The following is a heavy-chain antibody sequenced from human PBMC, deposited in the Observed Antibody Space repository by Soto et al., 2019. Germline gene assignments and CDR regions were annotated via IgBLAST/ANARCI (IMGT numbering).Heavy chain of an antibody. CDR1: GFTFSSYG. CDR3: AKDTYCSSTSCDYPEFDY. CDR2: ISYDGSNK. Sequence: PGGSLRLSCAASGFTFSSYGMHWVRQAPGKGLEWVAVISYDGSNKYYADSVKGRFTISRDNSKNTLYLQMNSLRAEDTAVYYCAKDTYCSSTSCDYPEFDYWGQGTLVTVSS. D-gene: IGHD2-2*01. V-gene: IGHV3-30*18. J-gene: IGHJ4*02.